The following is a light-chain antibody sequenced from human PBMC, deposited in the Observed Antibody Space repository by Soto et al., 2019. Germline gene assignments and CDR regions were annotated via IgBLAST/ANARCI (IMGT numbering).Light chain of an antibody. Sequence: DIQMTQSPSTLSASVVDRVTITCRASQSISSWVAWYQQKPGKGPKLLIYKASHLESGVPSRFSGSGSGTEFTLTISSLQPGDFATYYCQHYNTYPWTFGHGTKVDNK. CDR1: QSISSW. J-gene: IGKJ1*01. CDR2: KAS. V-gene: IGKV1-5*03. CDR3: QHYNTYPWT.